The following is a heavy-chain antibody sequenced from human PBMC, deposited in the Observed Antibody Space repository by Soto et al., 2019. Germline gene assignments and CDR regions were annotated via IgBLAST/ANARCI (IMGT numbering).Heavy chain of an antibody. CDR3: ARDYTYFDFWGPPGYSYGFGY. J-gene: IGHJ4*02. CDR1: GDSISSYY. CDR2: IFHSGSN. Sequence: QVQLQESGPGLVKPSETLSLTCTVSGDSISSYYWSWLRQPPGKGLEWIGYIFHSGSNDCNPSLKSRGTISIDTSKKQFSLNLSSGAAADTAVYYCARDYTYFDFWGPPGYSYGFGYWGQGSLVTVSS. D-gene: IGHD5-18*01. V-gene: IGHV4-59*01.